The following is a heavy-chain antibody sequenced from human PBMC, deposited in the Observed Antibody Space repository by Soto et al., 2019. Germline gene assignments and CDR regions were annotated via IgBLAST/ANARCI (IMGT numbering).Heavy chain of an antibody. J-gene: IGHJ5*02. Sequence: ASVKVSCKASGFTFITYYFSWVRQAAGQGLEWMGWMNPNNGNAGFAHKFRGRINMTRNTSISTAYLELSSLRSDDSAVYFCAGRKEGSGPYHLDLWGQGTQVNVSS. CDR2: MNPNNGNA. CDR3: AGRKEGSGPYHLDL. V-gene: IGHV1-8*01. D-gene: IGHD2-2*01. CDR1: GFTFITYY.